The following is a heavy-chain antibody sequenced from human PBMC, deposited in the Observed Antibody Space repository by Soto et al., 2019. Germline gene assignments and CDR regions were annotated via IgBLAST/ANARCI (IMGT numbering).Heavy chain of an antibody. D-gene: IGHD1-1*01. Sequence: GGSMRLSCIASGFSSGNDWMGWVRQAPGKGLEWVANIKEDGSEKFSVDSVRGRITISRDNAKTSLYLQMNSLRADDTAVYYCARPERNSKYHPLLSWGQGTLVTVSS. CDR1: GFSSGNDW. CDR3: ARPERNSKYHPLLS. CDR2: IKEDGSEK. V-gene: IGHV3-7*01. J-gene: IGHJ4*02.